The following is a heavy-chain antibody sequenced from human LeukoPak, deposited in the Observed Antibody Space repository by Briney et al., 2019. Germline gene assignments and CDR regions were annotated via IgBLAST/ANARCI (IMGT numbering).Heavy chain of an antibody. CDR2: IYYSGST. CDR3: AREERYYFDSSGYPDAFDI. D-gene: IGHD3-22*01. V-gene: IGHV4-59*01. CDR1: GGSISSYY. Sequence: PSETLSLTCTVSGGSISSYYWSWIRQPPGKGLECIGYIYYSGSTNYNPSLKSRVTISVDTSKNQFSLKLSSVTAADTAVYYCAREERYYFDSSGYPDAFDIWGLGTMVTVSS. J-gene: IGHJ3*02.